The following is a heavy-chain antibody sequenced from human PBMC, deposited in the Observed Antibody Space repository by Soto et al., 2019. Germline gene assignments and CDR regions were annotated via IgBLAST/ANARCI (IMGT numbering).Heavy chain of an antibody. V-gene: IGHV4-31*01. D-gene: IGHD1-26*01. CDR3: ARDWEWGMVGAKPCSLPPCACDV. Sequence: QVQLQESGPGLVTPSQTLSLTCTVSGGSISSGNYYWSWIRQLPGRGLEWIGYISYTGSTYYNPSLKSPVTMSVDTSKNQFSLKLTSVTAADTAVYFCARDWEWGMVGAKPCSLPPCACDVWGQGTMVTVS. J-gene: IGHJ3*01. CDR2: ISYTGST. CDR1: GGSISSGNYY.